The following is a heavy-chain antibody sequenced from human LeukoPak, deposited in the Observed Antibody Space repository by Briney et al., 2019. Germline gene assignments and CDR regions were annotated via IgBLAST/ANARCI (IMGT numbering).Heavy chain of an antibody. J-gene: IGHJ3*02. CDR2: IYHSGST. D-gene: IGHD3-22*01. V-gene: IGHV4-4*02. CDR3: ARVRDSRANAFDI. CDR1: GGSISSSNW. Sequence: SETLSLTCAVSGGSISSSNWWSWVRQPPGKGLEWIGEIYHSGSTNYNPSLKSRVTISVDKSKNQFSLKLSSVTAADTAVYYCARVRDSRANAFDIWGQGTMVTVSS.